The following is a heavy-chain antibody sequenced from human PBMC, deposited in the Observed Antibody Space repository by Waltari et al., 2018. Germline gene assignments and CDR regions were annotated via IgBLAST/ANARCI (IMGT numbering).Heavy chain of an antibody. CDR3: ARGGGGIFGVVIIPYYYYGMDV. Sequence: QVQLQESGPGLVKPSETLSLTCAVSGYSISSSYYWGWIRQPPGKGLEWIGSIYHSGRTYYTPSLKSRVTISVDTSKNQFSLKLSSVTAADTAVYYCARGGGGIFGVVIIPYYYYGMDVWGQGTTVTVSS. CDR2: IYHSGRT. D-gene: IGHD3-3*01. CDR1: GYSISSSYY. J-gene: IGHJ6*02. V-gene: IGHV4-38-2*01.